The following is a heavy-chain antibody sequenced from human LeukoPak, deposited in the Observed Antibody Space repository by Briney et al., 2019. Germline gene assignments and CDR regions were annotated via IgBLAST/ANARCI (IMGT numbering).Heavy chain of an antibody. V-gene: IGHV4-59*08. CDR2: IYYSGST. D-gene: IGHD1-26*01. Sequence: PSETLSLTCTVSGGSISSYYWSWIRQPPGKGLKWIGDIYYSGSTNYNPSLKSRVTISVDTSKSQFSLRLSSVTAADTAVYYSARLASGSYGPLTPFDYWGQGTLVTVSS. CDR1: GGSISSYY. CDR3: ARLASGSYGPLTPFDY. J-gene: IGHJ4*02.